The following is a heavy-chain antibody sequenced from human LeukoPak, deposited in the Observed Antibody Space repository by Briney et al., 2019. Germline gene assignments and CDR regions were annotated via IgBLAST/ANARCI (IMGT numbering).Heavy chain of an antibody. CDR2: IYSGGST. CDR1: GFTVGSNY. CDR3: AKVVLLLTASDAFDF. V-gene: IGHV3-53*01. J-gene: IGHJ3*01. Sequence: GGSLRLSCAASGFTVGSNYMSWVRQAPGKGLEWVSVIYSGGSTYYADSVKGRFTISRDNFKNTVFLRMNSLRAEDTAVYYCAKVVLLLTASDAFDFWGQGTKVTVSS. D-gene: IGHD2-21*02.